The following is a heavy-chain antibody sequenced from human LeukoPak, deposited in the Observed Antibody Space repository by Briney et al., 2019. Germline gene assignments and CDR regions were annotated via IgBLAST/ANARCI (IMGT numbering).Heavy chain of an antibody. D-gene: IGHD3-10*01. CDR1: GGTFSSYA. CDR3: ARAVIGVRGVILSLYDAFDI. J-gene: IGHJ3*02. V-gene: IGHV1-69*01. CDR2: IIPIFGTA. Sequence: SVKVSCKASGGTFSSYAISWVRQAPGQGLEWMGGIIPIFGTANYAQKFQGRVTITADESTSTAYMELSSLRSEDTAVYYCARAVIGVRGVILSLYDAFDIWGQGTMVTVS.